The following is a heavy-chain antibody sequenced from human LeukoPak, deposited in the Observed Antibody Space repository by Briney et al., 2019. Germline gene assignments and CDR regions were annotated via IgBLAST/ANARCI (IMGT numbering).Heavy chain of an antibody. V-gene: IGHV3-30-3*01. D-gene: IGHD4-11*01. CDR1: GFTFSSYA. CDR2: ISYDGSNK. J-gene: IGHJ6*03. Sequence: PGGSLRLSCAASGFTFSSYAMHWVRQAPGKGLEWVAVISYDGSNKYYADSVKGRFTISRDNSKNTLYLQMNSLRAEDTAVYYCARAKRGGGFAVTSYYYYYYMDVWGKGTTVTVSS. CDR3: ARAKRGGGFAVTSYYYYYYMDV.